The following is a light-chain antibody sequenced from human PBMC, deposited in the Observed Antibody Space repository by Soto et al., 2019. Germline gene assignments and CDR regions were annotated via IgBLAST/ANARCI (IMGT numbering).Light chain of an antibody. CDR2: SAS. CDR3: QQNFNIILT. Sequence: DIQLTQSPSSLSASVGDTVTITCRASQSISTYLNWWQYKPETAPRLLISSASNLHNGVPLRFSGSGSGAAFTLTIRSLKPEESATYFFQQNFNIILTFGGGTKVEIK. V-gene: IGKV1-39*01. J-gene: IGKJ4*01. CDR1: QSISTY.